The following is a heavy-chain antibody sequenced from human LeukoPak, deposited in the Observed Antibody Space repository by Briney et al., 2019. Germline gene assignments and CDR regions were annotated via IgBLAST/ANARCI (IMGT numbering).Heavy chain of an antibody. Sequence: GGSLRLSCAASGFTFNNYGMNWVRQAPGKGLEWISYISGSSTAIYYADSVKGRFTVSRDNAKNSLYLQMNSLRAEDTAVYYCAKDETYYYDSSGSYFDYWGQGTLVTVSS. CDR1: GFTFNNYG. J-gene: IGHJ4*02. D-gene: IGHD3-22*01. CDR2: ISGSSTAI. V-gene: IGHV3-48*01. CDR3: AKDETYYYDSSGSYFDY.